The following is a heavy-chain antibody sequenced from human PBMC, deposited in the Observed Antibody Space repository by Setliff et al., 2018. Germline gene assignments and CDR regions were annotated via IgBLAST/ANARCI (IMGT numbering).Heavy chain of an antibody. Sequence: GASVKGSCKASGGTFRSYGISWVRQAPGQGLEWMGRINPNSGGTNYAQKFQGRVTMTTDTSTSTAYMELRSLQSDDTAVNYCARDLDYQYYYDSSGRDAFDIWGQGIMVTVSS. CDR1: GGTFRSYG. J-gene: IGHJ3*02. V-gene: IGHV1-18*01. D-gene: IGHD3-22*01. CDR3: ARDLDYQYYYDSSGRDAFDI. CDR2: INPNSGGT.